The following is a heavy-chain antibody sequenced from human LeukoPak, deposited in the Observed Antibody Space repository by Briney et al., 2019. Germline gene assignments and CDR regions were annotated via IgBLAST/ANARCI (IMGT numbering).Heavy chain of an antibody. CDR3: ARQRYCSSTSCYRFDP. CDR2: IYYSGST. V-gene: IGHV4-39*07. CDR1: GGSISSSSYY. J-gene: IGHJ5*02. D-gene: IGHD2-2*01. Sequence: PSETLSLTCTVSGGSISSSSYYWGWIRQPPGKGLEWIGSIYYSGSTYYNPSLKSRVTISVDTSKNQFSLKLSSVTAADTAVYYCARQRYCSSTSCYRFDPWGQGTLVTVSS.